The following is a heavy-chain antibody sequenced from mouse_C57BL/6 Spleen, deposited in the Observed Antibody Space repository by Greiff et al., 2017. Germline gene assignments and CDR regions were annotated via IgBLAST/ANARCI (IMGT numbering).Heavy chain of an antibody. J-gene: IGHJ4*01. Sequence: QVQLQQPGAELVMPGASVKLSCKASGYTFTSYWMHWVKQRPGQGLEWIGEIDPSDSYTNYNQKFKGKSTLTVDKSSSTAYMQLSSLTSEDSAVYYCARSRGYYYGSSYAMDYWGQGTSVTVSS. D-gene: IGHD1-1*01. CDR3: ARSRGYYYGSSYAMDY. CDR2: IDPSDSYT. CDR1: GYTFTSYW. V-gene: IGHV1-69*01.